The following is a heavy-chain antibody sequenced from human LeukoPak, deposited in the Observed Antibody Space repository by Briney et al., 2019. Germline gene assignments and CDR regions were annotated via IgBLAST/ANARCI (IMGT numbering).Heavy chain of an antibody. V-gene: IGHV1-69*13. D-gene: IGHD4-17*01. CDR1: GGTFSSYA. Sequence: GASVKVSCKASGGTFSSYAISWVRQAPGQGLEWMGGIIPIFGTANYAQKFQGRVTITADESTSTAYMELSSLRSEDTAVYYCARGGDYVGAFDIWGQGTMVTVSS. CDR3: ARGGDYVGAFDI. CDR2: IIPIFGTA. J-gene: IGHJ3*02.